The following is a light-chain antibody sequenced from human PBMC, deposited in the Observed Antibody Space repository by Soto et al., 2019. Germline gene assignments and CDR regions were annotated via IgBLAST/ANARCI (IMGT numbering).Light chain of an antibody. V-gene: IGKV3-20*01. J-gene: IGKJ1*01. CDR3: QQYGSSGT. CDR1: QSVGTY. CDR2: GAS. Sequence: EIVVTQSPATLSLSPGERAILSCRASQSVGTYLAWYQQKPGQAPRLLIYGASNRATGIPDRFSGSGSGTDFTLTISRLEPEDFAVYYCQQYGSSGTFGQGTKVDI.